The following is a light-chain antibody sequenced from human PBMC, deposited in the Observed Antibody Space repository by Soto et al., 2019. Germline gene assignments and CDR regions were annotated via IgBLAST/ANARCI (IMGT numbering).Light chain of an antibody. CDR3: MQALQTPRT. J-gene: IGKJ1*01. CDR1: QSLLHSNGYNY. V-gene: IGKV2-28*01. CDR2: LGS. Sequence: DMVMTQSPLSPPVTPGEPASISCRSSQSLLHSNGYNYLDWYLQKPGQSPQLLIYLGSSRASGVPDRFSGSGSGTDFTLKISRVEAEDVGVYYCMQALQTPRTFGQGTKVEIK.